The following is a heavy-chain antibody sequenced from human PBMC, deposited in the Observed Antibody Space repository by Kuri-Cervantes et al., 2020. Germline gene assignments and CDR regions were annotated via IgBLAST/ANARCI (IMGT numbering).Heavy chain of an antibody. CDR2: IYTSGST. CDR3: AREDRWGSTLDY. V-gene: IGHV4-4*07. J-gene: IGHJ4*02. CDR1: GGSISSYY. D-gene: IGHD5-24*01. Sequence: SETLSLTCTVSGGSISSYYWSWIRQPAGKGLEWIGRIYTSGSTNYNPSLKSRVTMSVDTSKNQFSLKLSTVTAADTAVYYCAREDRWGSTLDYWGQGTLVTVSS.